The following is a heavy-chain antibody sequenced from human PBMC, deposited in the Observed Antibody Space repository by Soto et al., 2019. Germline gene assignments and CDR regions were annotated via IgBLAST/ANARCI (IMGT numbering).Heavy chain of an antibody. CDR2: ISSSGSTI. J-gene: IGHJ4*02. CDR1: GFTFSSYS. D-gene: IGHD3-22*01. CDR3: ARGGPYWFDSSGYLDYFDF. Sequence: GSLRLSCAASGFTFSSYSMNWVRQAPGRGLEWVSYISSSGSTIYYADSVKGRFTISRDNAKNSLYLQMNSLRAEDTAVYYCARGGPYWFDSSGYLDYFDFWGQGALVTVSS. V-gene: IGHV3-48*01.